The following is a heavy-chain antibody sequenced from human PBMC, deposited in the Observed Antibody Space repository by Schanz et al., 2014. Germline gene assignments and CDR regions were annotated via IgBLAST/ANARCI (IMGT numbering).Heavy chain of an antibody. J-gene: IGHJ4*02. D-gene: IGHD6-13*01. V-gene: IGHV3-9*01. CDR1: GFTFDDFA. CDR2: VSWNSASI. Sequence: EVQLVQSGGGLVQPGRALRLSCAASGFTFDDFAMHWVRQVPGKGLEWVSGVSWNSASIGYAESVRGRFTISRDNAKNPLSRQRKSLKPEDRAFYYGEKDCRSSSWSLWFDCGARGPRATVS. CDR3: EKDCRSSSWSLWFDC.